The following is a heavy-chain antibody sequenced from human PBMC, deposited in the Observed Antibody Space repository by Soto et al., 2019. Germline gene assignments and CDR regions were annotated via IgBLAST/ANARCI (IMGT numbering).Heavy chain of an antibody. CDR1: GGSISSYY. CDR3: ARLKGSYLRYGMDV. Sequence: PSETLSLTCTVSGGSISSYYWSWIRQPPGKGLEWIGYIYYSGSTNYNPSLKSRVTISVDTSKNQFSLKLSSVTAADTAVYYCARLKGSYLRYGMDVWGQGTTVTVSS. CDR2: IYYSGST. D-gene: IGHD3-16*02. V-gene: IGHV4-59*08. J-gene: IGHJ6*02.